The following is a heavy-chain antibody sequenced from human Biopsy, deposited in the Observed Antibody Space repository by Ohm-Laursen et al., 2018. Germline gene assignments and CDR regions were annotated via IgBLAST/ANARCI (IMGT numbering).Heavy chain of an antibody. V-gene: IGHV1-2*06. D-gene: IGHD6-13*01. CDR1: GYPFSNYY. Sequence: ASVKVSCKASGYPFSNYYLFWVRQAPGQGLEWMGRINLNSGDTVFARNFQGRVTMTRDTAISTVYMDLRNLRPDDTAVYFCARMEQPHDYWGQGTLVTVSS. CDR3: ARMEQPHDY. CDR2: INLNSGDT. J-gene: IGHJ4*02.